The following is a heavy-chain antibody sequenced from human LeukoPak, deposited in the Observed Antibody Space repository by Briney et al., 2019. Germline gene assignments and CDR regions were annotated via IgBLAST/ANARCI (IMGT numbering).Heavy chain of an antibody. CDR2: ISAYNGNT. CDR1: GYTFTSYG. CDR3: ARGSTIFGVVIPTETSWYFDL. D-gene: IGHD3-3*01. Sequence: ASVKVSCKASGYTFTSYGISWVRQAPGQGLEWMGWISAYNGNTNYAQKFQGRVTITADESTSTAYMELSSLRSEDTAVYYCARGSTIFGVVIPTETSWYFDLWGRGTLVTVSS. J-gene: IGHJ2*01. V-gene: IGHV1-18*01.